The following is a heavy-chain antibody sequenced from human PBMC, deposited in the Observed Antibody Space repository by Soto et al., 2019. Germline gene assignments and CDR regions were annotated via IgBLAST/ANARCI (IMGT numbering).Heavy chain of an antibody. V-gene: IGHV3-23*01. CDR3: VNSRGRLLCLGEIYYLAS. Sequence: EVQLLESGGGLVQPGGSLRLSCAASGFTFTSFAMNWVRQAPGKGLEWVSSITFSGGGTYFADSVRSRFTVSRDNSKNTVYLQMNSLRAEDTAVYYCVNSRGRLLCLGEIYYLASWGQGTLVTVSS. CDR1: GFTFTSFA. CDR2: ITFSGGGT. J-gene: IGHJ4*02. D-gene: IGHD3-10*01.